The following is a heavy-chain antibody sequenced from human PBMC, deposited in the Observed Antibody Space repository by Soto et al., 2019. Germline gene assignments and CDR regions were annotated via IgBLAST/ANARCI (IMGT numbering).Heavy chain of an antibody. D-gene: IGHD3-22*01. CDR1: GYPISTGYY. V-gene: IGHV4-38-2*02. CDR3: ARDYYDCSGQTYYYGMDV. CDR2: VYRSGAA. J-gene: IGHJ6*02. Sequence: SETLSLTCTVSGYPISTGYYWAWVRQSPGKGLEWIGSVYRSGAAYYSPSLKSRVTISVDTSKNQFSLHLRSVTATDAAVYYCARDYYDCSGQTYYYGMDVWGQGTTVTGSS.